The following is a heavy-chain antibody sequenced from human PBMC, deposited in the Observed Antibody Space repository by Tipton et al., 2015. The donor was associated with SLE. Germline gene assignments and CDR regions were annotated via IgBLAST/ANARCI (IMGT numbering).Heavy chain of an antibody. CDR1: GYSFRSGYF. D-gene: IGHD2-21*01. J-gene: IGHJ6*03. Sequence: GLVKPSETLSLACAISGYSFRSGYFWGWIRQPPGKGLEWIGSIYPDGTTYYNPSLKGRVTISVDTSKNQFSLRLTSVTAADTGIYYCARVKAYFRYFFFYYMDVWGKGTTVTVSS. CDR3: ARVKAYFRYFFFYYMDV. CDR2: IYPDGTT. V-gene: IGHV4-38-2*01.